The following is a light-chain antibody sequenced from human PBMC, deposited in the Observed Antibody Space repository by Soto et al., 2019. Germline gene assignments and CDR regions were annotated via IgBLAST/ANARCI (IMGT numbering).Light chain of an antibody. V-gene: IGLV1-40*01. CDR2: SDN. J-gene: IGLJ2*01. Sequence: QSVLTQPPSVSGAQGQRVTIPCTGSSSNIGSFYDVHWYQQLPGTVPKLLIYSDNNRPSGVPDRFSGSKSGTAASLAITGLQAEDEADYYCQSYDNSLNHVVFGGGTKLTVL. CDR1: SSNIGSFYD. CDR3: QSYDNSLNHVV.